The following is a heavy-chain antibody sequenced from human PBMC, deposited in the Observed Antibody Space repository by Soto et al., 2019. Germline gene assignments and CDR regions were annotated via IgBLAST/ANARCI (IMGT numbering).Heavy chain of an antibody. D-gene: IGHD6-6*01. Sequence: SVKVSCKASGGTFSSYAISWVRQAPGQGLEWMGGIIPSFGTANYAQKFQGRVTITADESTSTAYMELSSRRSDDTAVYYCARAPRVAARPGGIDYWGQGTLVTVSS. CDR1: GGTFSSYA. CDR3: ARAPRVAARPGGIDY. J-gene: IGHJ4*02. CDR2: IIPSFGTA. V-gene: IGHV1-69*13.